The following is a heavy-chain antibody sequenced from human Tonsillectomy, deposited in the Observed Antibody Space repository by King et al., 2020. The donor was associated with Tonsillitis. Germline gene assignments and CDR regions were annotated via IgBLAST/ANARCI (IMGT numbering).Heavy chain of an antibody. J-gene: IGHJ4*02. CDR2: IYYSGST. V-gene: IGHV4-39*07. CDR3: ARRTRFSKFGSRYFDY. D-gene: IGHD3-10*01. Sequence: LQLQESGPGLVKPSETLSLTCTVSGGSISSSSYYWGWIRQPPGKGLEWIGSIYYSGSTYYNPSLKSRVTISVDTSKNQFSLKLSSVTAAYTAVYYCARRTRFSKFGSRYFDYWGQGTLVTVSS. CDR1: GGSISSSSYY.